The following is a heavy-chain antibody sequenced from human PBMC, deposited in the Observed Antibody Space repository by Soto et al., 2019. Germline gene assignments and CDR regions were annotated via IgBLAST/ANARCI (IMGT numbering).Heavy chain of an antibody. CDR3: ARDYGVIPKDYYYSMDV. D-gene: IGHD3-16*02. CDR1: GGTFSTYA. J-gene: IGHJ6*02. V-gene: IGHV1-69*14. Sequence: QVQLVQSGAEVKKPGSSVKVSCKASGGTFSTYAFSWVRQAPGQGLEWMGGIIPIFGVVNYAQNFQGRVTITADKSTRTAYMELSSLRSDDTAVDYCARDYGVIPKDYYYSMDVGGQGTTVTVSS. CDR2: IIPIFGVV.